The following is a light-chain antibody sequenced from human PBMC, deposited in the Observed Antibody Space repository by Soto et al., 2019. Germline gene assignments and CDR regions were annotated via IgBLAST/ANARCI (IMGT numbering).Light chain of an antibody. CDR3: QQYNSYSPT. Sequence: DIQMTQSPSSLSASIGDRVTITCRASQDISNDLGWFQQIPGKAPKRLIYAASSLQSGVPSRFSGRGSGTEFTLTISSLQPEDFATYYCQQYNSYSPTFGQGTKVDIK. CDR1: QDISND. J-gene: IGKJ1*01. V-gene: IGKV1-17*01. CDR2: AAS.